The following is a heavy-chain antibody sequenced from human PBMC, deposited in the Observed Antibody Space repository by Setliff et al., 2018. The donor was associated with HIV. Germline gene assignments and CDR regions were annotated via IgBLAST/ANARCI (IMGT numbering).Heavy chain of an antibody. CDR1: GFAVSGNY. J-gene: IGHJ4*02. D-gene: IGHD3-10*01. Sequence: HPGGSLRLSCAASGFAVSGNYMSWVRQAPGKGLEWVSVIYVGDTTYYADSVKGRFTISRDNAKNSLYLQMNSLRAEDAAVYYCAREVWSEDDNWGQGTLVTVSS. CDR3: AREVWSEDDN. V-gene: IGHV3-53*01. CDR2: IYVGDTT.